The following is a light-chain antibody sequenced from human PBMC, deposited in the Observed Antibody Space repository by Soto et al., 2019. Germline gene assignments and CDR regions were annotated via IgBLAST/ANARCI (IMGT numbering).Light chain of an antibody. CDR1: QSVSGY. V-gene: IGKV3-11*01. J-gene: IGKJ4*01. CDR3: QQRSNWPLT. Sequence: EIVLTQSPATLSLSPGERATLSCRASQSVSGYLAWYRQKPGQAPRLLIYDTSNRAAGIPAKFSGSGSGTDFTLTISSLEPEDFAVYYCQQRSNWPLTFGGGTKVEIK. CDR2: DTS.